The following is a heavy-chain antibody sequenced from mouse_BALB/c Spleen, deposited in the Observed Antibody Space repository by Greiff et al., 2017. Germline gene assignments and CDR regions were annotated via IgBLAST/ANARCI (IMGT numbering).Heavy chain of an antibody. J-gene: IGHJ2*01. V-gene: IGHV1-54*01. D-gene: IGHD2-3*01. CDR3: ARRGDGYYGY. CDR2: INPGSGGT. CDR1: GYAFTNYL. Sequence: QVQLQQSGAELVRPGTSVKVSCQASGYAFTNYLIEWVKQRPGQGLEWIGVINPGSGGTNYNEKFKGKATLTADKSSSTAYMQLSSLTSDDSAVYFCARRGDGYYGYWGQGTTLTVSS.